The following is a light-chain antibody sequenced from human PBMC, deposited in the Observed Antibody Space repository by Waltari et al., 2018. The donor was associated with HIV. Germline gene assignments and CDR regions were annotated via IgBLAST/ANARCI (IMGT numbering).Light chain of an antibody. V-gene: IGKV3D-15*01. CDR2: GAS. CDR1: QSVSSK. J-gene: IGKJ5*01. Sequence: EILMLQSPATLSVSPGERATLSCQASQSVSSKLAWYQQKPGKAPRLLIYGASTRSTGIPGRFSGSESGTEFILTISSLQSEDCAVYYCQQYYKWPLTFGQGTRLEIK. CDR3: QQYYKWPLT.